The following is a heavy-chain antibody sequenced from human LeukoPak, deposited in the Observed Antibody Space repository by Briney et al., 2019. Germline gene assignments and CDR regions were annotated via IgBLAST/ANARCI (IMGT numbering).Heavy chain of an antibody. V-gene: IGHV3-48*01. D-gene: IGHD5-18*01. CDR3: ARARGYSYGYSDY. Sequence: GGSLRLSCAASGFTFSSYTMNWVRQAPGKGLEWVSKISSSSSTIYYADSVKGRFTISRDNAKNSLYLQTNSLRAEDTAVYYCARARGYSYGYSDYWGQGTLVTVSS. J-gene: IGHJ4*02. CDR2: ISSSSSTI. CDR1: GFTFSSYT.